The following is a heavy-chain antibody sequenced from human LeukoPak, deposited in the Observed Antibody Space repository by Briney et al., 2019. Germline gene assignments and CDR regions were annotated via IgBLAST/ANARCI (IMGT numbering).Heavy chain of an antibody. D-gene: IGHD5-24*01. J-gene: IGHJ4*02. CDR2: IYSGGSV. Sequence: PGGSLRLSCAASGFTVSNNYVSWVRQAPGEGLEWVSLIYSGGSVYYADSVKGRFTITTDKSKNTMYLQMNSVRAEDTAVYYCASGGDGYKWPTFGYCGERTPVTVSS. CDR3: ASGGDGYKWPTFGY. V-gene: IGHV3-66*01. CDR1: GFTVSNNY.